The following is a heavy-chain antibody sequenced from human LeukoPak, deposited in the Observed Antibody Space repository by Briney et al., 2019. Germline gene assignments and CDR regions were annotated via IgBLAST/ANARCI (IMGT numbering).Heavy chain of an antibody. CDR1: GGSISSYY. CDR3: ARARIAARRFIYYYGMDV. V-gene: IGHV4-59*01. D-gene: IGHD6-6*01. J-gene: IGHJ6*02. CDR2: IYYSGST. Sequence: SETLSLTCTVSGGSISSYYWSWIRQPPGKGLEWIGYIYYSGSTNYNPSLKSRVTISVDTSKNQFSLKLRSVTAADTAVYYCARARIAARRFIYYYGMDVWGQGTTVTVSS.